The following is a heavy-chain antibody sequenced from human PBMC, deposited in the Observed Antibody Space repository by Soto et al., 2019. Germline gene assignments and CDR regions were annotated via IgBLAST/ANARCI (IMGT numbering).Heavy chain of an antibody. J-gene: IGHJ2*01. V-gene: IGHV3-23*01. Sequence: GGSLRLSCAASGFTFSSYAMSWVRQAPGKGLEWVSAISGSGGSTYYADSVKGRFTISRDNSKNTLYLQMNSLRAEDTAVYYCARDHCSSTSCPESYWYFDLWGRGTLVTVSS. D-gene: IGHD2-2*01. CDR1: GFTFSSYA. CDR2: ISGSGGST. CDR3: ARDHCSSTSCPESYWYFDL.